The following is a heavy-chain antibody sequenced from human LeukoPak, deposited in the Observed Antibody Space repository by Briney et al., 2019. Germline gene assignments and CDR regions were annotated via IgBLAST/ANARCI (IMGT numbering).Heavy chain of an antibody. CDR1: GFSFSNYA. CDR3: ARGTGDTSSWYHDY. J-gene: IGHJ4*02. V-gene: IGHV3-30*09. CDR2: ISFDINNK. D-gene: IGHD6-13*01. Sequence: GGSLRLSCAASGFSFSNYAMHWVRQAPGKGLEWVAVISFDINNKYYADSVKGRFAISRDNSKNTLYLQMYSLRPEDTAVYHCARGTGDTSSWYHDYWGQGTLVTVSS.